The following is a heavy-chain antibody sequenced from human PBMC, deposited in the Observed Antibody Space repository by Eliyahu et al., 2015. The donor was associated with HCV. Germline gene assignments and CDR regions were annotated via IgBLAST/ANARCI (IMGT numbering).Heavy chain of an antibody. D-gene: IGHD5-18*01. V-gene: IGHV4-34*01. CDR2: INHSGRP. CDR3: ARYTRRRGYSYGYNY. Sequence: QVQLQQWGAGLLKPSETLSLTCAVYGGSFSGYYWSWIRQPPGKGLEWIGEINHSGRPHLHPSLKSRVTISVDTSKNQFSLKLSSVTAADTAVYYCARYTRRRGYSYGYNYWGQGTLVTVSS. J-gene: IGHJ4*02. CDR1: GGSFSGYY.